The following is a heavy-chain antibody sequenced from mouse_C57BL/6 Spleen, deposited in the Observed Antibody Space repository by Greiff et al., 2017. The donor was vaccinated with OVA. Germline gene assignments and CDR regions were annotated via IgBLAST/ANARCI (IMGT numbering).Heavy chain of an antibody. V-gene: IGHV1-15*01. CDR2: IDPETGGT. Sequence: QVQLQQSGAELVRPGASVTLSCKASGYTFTDYEMHWVKQTPVHGLEWIGAIDPETGGTAYNQKFKGKAILTADKSSSTAYMELRSLTSEDSAVYYCTRGEGYPFADWGQGTLVTVSA. J-gene: IGHJ3*01. D-gene: IGHD2-2*01. CDR3: TRGEGYPFAD. CDR1: GYTFTDYE.